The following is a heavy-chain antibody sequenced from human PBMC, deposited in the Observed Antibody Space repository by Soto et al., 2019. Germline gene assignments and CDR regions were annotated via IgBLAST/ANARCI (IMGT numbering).Heavy chain of an antibody. CDR2: IYHSGST. CDR1: GYSISSGYY. D-gene: IGHD5-18*01. J-gene: IGHJ4*02. V-gene: IGHV4-38-2*02. Sequence: SETLSLTCAVSGYSISSGYYWGWIRQPPGKGLEWIGSIYHSGSTYYNPSLKSRVTISVDTSKNQFSLKLSSVTAADTAVYYCARDLLKGPNLIQLWPTPFDYWGQGTLVTVSA. CDR3: ARDLLKGPNLIQLWPTPFDY.